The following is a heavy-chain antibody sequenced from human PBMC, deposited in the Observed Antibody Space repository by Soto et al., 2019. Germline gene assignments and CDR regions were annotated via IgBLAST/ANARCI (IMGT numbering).Heavy chain of an antibody. J-gene: IGHJ4*02. V-gene: IGHV3-74*01. CDR1: GVTFSRDW. CDR2: LNRDGSST. Sequence: GGSLRLSCAASGVTFSRDWMHWVRQAPGKGLVWVSHLNRDGSSTSYADSVNGRFTISRDNARDTLFLQMNSLRAEDTAVYYCARGLKWGLFDYWGQGTLVTVSS. D-gene: IGHD4-4*01. CDR3: ARGLKWGLFDY.